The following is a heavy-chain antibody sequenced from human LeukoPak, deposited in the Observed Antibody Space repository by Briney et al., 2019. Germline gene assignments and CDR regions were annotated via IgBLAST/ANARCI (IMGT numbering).Heavy chain of an antibody. V-gene: IGHV3-9*01. D-gene: IGHD3-10*01. CDR1: GFTFDVYA. J-gene: IGHJ4*02. Sequence: GRSLRLSCAASGFTFDVYAMHWVRQAPGKGLEWVSGIGWNSGDIAYADSVKGRFTISRNNAKNSLYLQMNSLRVEDTALYYCAKGSGSYYNLALDCWGQGTLVTVSS. CDR2: IGWNSGDI. CDR3: AKGSGSYYNLALDC.